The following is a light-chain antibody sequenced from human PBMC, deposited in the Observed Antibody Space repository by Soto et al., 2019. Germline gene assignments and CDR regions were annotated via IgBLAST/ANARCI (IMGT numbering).Light chain of an antibody. J-gene: IGKJ4*01. CDR3: QQADSFPLT. V-gene: IGKV1D-12*01. CDR2: GAS. CDR1: HDISTL. Sequence: IRMTQFPSSFSASIGDRVTITCRASHDISTLLAWYQQKPGKAPKLLIYGASTLESGVPSRFSGRGSGTDFTLTISSLQPEDFATYFCQQADSFPLTFGGGT.